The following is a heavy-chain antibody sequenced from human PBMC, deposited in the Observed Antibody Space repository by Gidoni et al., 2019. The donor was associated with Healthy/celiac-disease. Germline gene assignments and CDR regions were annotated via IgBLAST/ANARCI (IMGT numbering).Heavy chain of an antibody. V-gene: IGHV3-74*01. CDR1: GFTFSSYW. CDR3: ARGTGGYCSGGSCYRYGAFDI. Sequence: EVQLVESGGGLVQPGGSLRLSCAASGFTFSSYWMHWVRQAPGKGLVWVSRIKSDGSSTSYADSVKGRFTISRDNAKNTLYLQMNSLRAEDTAVYYCARGTGGYCSGGSCYRYGAFDIWGQGTMVTVSS. J-gene: IGHJ3*02. CDR2: IKSDGSST. D-gene: IGHD2-15*01.